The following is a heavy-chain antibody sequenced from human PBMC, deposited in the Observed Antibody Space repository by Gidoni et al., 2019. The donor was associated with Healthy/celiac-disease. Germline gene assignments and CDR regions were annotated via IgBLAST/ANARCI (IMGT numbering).Heavy chain of an antibody. CDR1: GGSISSYY. CDR2: IYTSGST. V-gene: IGHV4-4*07. Sequence: QVQLQESGPGLVKPSETLSLTCTVSGGSISSYYWSWIRQPAGKGLEWIGRIYTSGSTNYNPSLKSRVTMSVDTSKNQFSLKLSSVTAADTAVYYCAAESGYCSSTSCWTDKDYFDYWGQGTLVTVSS. D-gene: IGHD2-2*01. J-gene: IGHJ4*02. CDR3: AAESGYCSSTSCWTDKDYFDY.